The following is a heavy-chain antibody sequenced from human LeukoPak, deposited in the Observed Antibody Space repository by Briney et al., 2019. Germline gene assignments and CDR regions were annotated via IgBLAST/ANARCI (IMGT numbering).Heavy chain of an antibody. CDR1: GFTFSSYS. Sequence: PGGSLRLSCAASGFTFSSYSMNWVRQAPGKGLGWVSSISGGSSYIYYADSMKGRFTISRDNAKNSLSLQMNSLRAEDTAVYYCARGPSRIAVAGPYYFDYWGQGTLVTVSS. CDR2: ISGGSSYI. CDR3: ARGPSRIAVAGPYYFDY. V-gene: IGHV3-21*01. J-gene: IGHJ4*02. D-gene: IGHD6-19*01.